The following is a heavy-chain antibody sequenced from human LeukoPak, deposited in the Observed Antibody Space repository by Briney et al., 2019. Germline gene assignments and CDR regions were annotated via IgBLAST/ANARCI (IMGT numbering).Heavy chain of an antibody. V-gene: IGHV4-59*08. Sequence: SDTLSLTCTVSGGSISPYYWSWIRQPPGKGLEWIGYIYYSGSTSYNPSLNSRVTISVDTSKNQFSLKLSSMTAADTAVYYCARHGGGGESYPRVFDSWGRGNLVTVSS. D-gene: IGHD1-26*01. CDR2: IYYSGST. CDR1: GGSISPYY. J-gene: IGHJ4*02. CDR3: ARHGGGGESYPRVFDS.